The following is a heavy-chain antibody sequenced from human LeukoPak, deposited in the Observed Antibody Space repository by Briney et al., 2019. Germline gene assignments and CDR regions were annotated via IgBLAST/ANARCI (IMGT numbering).Heavy chain of an antibody. D-gene: IGHD3-10*01. J-gene: IGHJ5*02. V-gene: IGHV4-59*01. Sequence: SETLSLTCTVYGGSISNYYWSWIRQPPGKGLEWIGYIYYSGSTNYNPSLKSRVTISVDTSKNQFSLKLSSVAAADTAVYYCSSYYGSGSSNWFDPWGQGTLVTVSS. CDR3: SSYYGSGSSNWFDP. CDR2: IYYSGST. CDR1: GGSISNYY.